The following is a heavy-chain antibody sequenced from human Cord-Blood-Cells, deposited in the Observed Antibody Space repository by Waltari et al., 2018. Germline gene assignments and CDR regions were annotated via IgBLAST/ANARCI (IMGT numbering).Heavy chain of an antibody. CDR3: GPPVLSWGQHHRFHP. J-gene: IGHJ5*01. CDR1: GFSLSNARMG. D-gene: IGHD3-16*01. V-gene: IGHV2-26*01. CDR2: IFSNDEK. Sequence: QVTLKESGPVLVKPTETLTLTCTVSGFSLSNARMGVSWIRQPPGKALEWLAHIFSNDEKSHSTFPKNKLTHSKEPPKKPVVLNQTNIEPGDNGNNFWGPPVLSWGQHHRFHPWGQGNPVT.